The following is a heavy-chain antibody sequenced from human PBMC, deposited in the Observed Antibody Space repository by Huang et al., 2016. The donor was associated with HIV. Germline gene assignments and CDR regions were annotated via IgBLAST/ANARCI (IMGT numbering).Heavy chain of an antibody. J-gene: IGHJ4*02. D-gene: IGHD3-3*01. CDR2: IYPTGST. CDR1: GASIASGSYF. V-gene: IGHV4-61*09. CDR3: ARGRVTSSGVVQSYDY. Sequence: VQLQESGPGLVKPSQTLSLSCNVSGASIASGSYFWNCIRQPAGGGLEWIGQIYPTGSTDYNPALKSRVAVSSDTSKNQCSLSLRSVTAADTAVYFCARGRVTSSGVVQSYDYWGQGSLVTVSS.